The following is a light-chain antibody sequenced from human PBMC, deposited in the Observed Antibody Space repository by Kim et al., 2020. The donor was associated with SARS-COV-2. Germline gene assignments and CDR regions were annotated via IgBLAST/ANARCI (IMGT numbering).Light chain of an antibody. CDR1: SSDVGAYKY. Sequence: QSALTQPRPVSGSPGQSVTISCTGTSSDVGAYKYVSWYQQHPDRAPKLMIYDVNDRPSGVPERFSGSKSGNTASLTISGLQAEDEADYYCCSYAGGYSHVLFGGGTQLTVL. J-gene: IGLJ2*01. CDR3: CSYAGGYSHVL. CDR2: DVN. V-gene: IGLV2-11*01.